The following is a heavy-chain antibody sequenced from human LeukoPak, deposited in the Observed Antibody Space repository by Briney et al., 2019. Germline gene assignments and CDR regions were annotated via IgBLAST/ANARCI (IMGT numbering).Heavy chain of an antibody. V-gene: IGHV3-9*03. Sequence: GGSLRLSCAASGFTFDDYAMHWVRQAPGKGLEWVSGISWNSGSIGYADSVKGRFTISRDNAKNSLYLQMNSLRAEDMALYYCAKDKGRGSSWPAFDYWGQGTLVTVSS. CDR3: AKDKGRGSSWPAFDY. CDR1: GFTFDDYA. J-gene: IGHJ4*02. CDR2: ISWNSGSI. D-gene: IGHD6-13*01.